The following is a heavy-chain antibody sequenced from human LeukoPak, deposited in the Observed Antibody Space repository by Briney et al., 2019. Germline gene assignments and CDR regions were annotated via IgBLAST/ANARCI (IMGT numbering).Heavy chain of an antibody. CDR3: ARSPWGITMIAEA. Sequence: GGSLRLSCAASGFSVSSNYMSWVRQAPGKGLEWVSVIYSGGTTYYAGSVKGRFIISRDNSKNTLYLQMNNLRAEDTAVYYCARSPWGITMIAEAWGQGTLVTVSS. CDR2: IYSGGTT. V-gene: IGHV3-53*01. J-gene: IGHJ5*02. D-gene: IGHD3-22*01. CDR1: GFSVSSNY.